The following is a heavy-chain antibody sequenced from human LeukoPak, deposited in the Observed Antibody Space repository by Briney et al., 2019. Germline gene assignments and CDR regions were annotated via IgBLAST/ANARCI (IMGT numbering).Heavy chain of an antibody. D-gene: IGHD2-2*02. V-gene: IGHV1-18*01. J-gene: IGHJ3*02. Sequence: ASVKVSCKASGYTFTNYAISWVRQAPGQGLEWMGWISAYNGNTNYAQNFQGGVTMTTDTSTSTAYMELRSLRSDDTAVYYCARGPYCSSTTCNRGTFDIWGQGTLVTVSS. CDR1: GYTFTNYA. CDR2: ISAYNGNT. CDR3: ARGPYCSSTTCNRGTFDI.